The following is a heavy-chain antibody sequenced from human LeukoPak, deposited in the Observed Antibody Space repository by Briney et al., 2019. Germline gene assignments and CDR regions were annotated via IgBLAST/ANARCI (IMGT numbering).Heavy chain of an antibody. CDR2: INSDGSST. CDR1: GFTFGSYW. CDR3: ARDSGDSSGYYIGY. J-gene: IGHJ4*02. Sequence: GGSLRLSCAASGFTFGSYWMHWVRQAPGKGLVWVSRINSDGSSTTYADSVKGRFTISRDNAKNSLYLQMNSLRAEDTAVYYCARDSGDSSGYYIGYWGQGTLVTVSS. D-gene: IGHD3-22*01. V-gene: IGHV3-74*01.